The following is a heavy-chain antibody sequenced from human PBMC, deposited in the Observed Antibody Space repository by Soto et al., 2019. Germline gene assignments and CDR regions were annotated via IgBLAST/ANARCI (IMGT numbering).Heavy chain of an antibody. J-gene: IGHJ4*02. Sequence: GGSLRLSCTASGFTFSIYAMSWVRQAPGKGLEWVSDFIGSGGDTYYADSVKGRFTISRDNSKSTLYLQMNSLRAEDTTIYYCTKDFDSTNWYPDYWGQGTLVTVSS. D-gene: IGHD6-13*01. CDR2: FIGSGGDT. CDR3: TKDFDSTNWYPDY. V-gene: IGHV3-23*01. CDR1: GFTFSIYA.